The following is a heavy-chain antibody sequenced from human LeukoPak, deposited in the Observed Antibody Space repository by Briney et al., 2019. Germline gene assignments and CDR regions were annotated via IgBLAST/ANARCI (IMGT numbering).Heavy chain of an antibody. CDR1: SYFNNKCNL. CDR3: VRNAHHETTFGVIMHYFDY. V-gene: IGHV4-38-2*02. Sequence: SEPQTLTCTVSSYFNNKCNLWARLRPRQGKGLEWIGYCGRCGSTYCNPSHDSRLNISVDTSKNTFSPKYTSMTAADTDVYYCVRNAHHETTFGVIMHYFDYWGQGTLGTVSA. CDR2: CGRCGST. D-gene: IGHD3-3*01. J-gene: IGHJ4*02.